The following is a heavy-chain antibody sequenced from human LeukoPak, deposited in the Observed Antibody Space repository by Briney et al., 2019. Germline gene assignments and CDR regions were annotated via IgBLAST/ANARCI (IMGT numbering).Heavy chain of an antibody. J-gene: IGHJ6*03. CDR1: GGSISSSSYY. CDR2: IYYSGST. Sequence: SETLSLTCTVSGGSISSSSYYWGWIRQPPGKGLEWIGSIYYSGSTYYNPSLKSRVTISVDTSKNQFSLKLSSVTAADTAVYYCARENCSSGSCYSIYYYYYMDVWGKGTTVTVSS. D-gene: IGHD2-15*01. V-gene: IGHV4-39*07. CDR3: ARENCSSGSCYSIYYYYYMDV.